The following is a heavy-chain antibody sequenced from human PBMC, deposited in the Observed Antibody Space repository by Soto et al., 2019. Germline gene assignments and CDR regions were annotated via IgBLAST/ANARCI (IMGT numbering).Heavy chain of an antibody. D-gene: IGHD6-6*01. CDR1: GGSISSGGYY. V-gene: IGHV4-31*03. CDR3: ARKGYSSSPLDY. Sequence: PSETLSLTXTVSGGSISSGGYYWSWIRQHPGKGLEWIGYIYYSGSTYYNPSLKSRVTISVDTSKNQFSLKLSSVTAADTAVYYCARKGYSSSPLDYWGQGTLVTVPQ. CDR2: IYYSGST. J-gene: IGHJ4*02.